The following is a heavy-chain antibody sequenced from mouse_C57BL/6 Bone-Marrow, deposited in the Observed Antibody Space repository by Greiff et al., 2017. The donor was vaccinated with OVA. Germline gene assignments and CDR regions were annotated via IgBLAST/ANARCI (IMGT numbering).Heavy chain of an antibody. CDR1: GFSLTSYG. J-gene: IGHJ4*01. V-gene: IGHV2-6*01. D-gene: IGHD3-2*02. CDR3: ASGGSSGYDAMDY. Sequence: VKLVVSGPGLVAPSQSLSITCTVSGFSLTSYGVDWVRQSPGKGLEWLGVIWGVGSTNYNSALKSRLSISKDNSKSQVFLKMNSLQTDDTAMYYCASGGSSGYDAMDYWGQGTSVTVSS. CDR2: IWGVGST.